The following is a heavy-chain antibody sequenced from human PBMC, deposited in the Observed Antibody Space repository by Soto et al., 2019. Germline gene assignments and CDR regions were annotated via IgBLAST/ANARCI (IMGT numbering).Heavy chain of an antibody. CDR1: GYTFTSYA. CDR3: ARDLGIAAAGTRWFDP. Sequence: ASVKVSCKASGYTFTSYAMHWVRQAPGQRLEWMGWINAGNGNTKYSQKFQGRVTITRDTSASTAYMELSSLRSEDTAVYYCARDLGIAAAGTRWFDPWCQGTLVTVSS. V-gene: IGHV1-3*01. D-gene: IGHD6-13*01. CDR2: INAGNGNT. J-gene: IGHJ5*02.